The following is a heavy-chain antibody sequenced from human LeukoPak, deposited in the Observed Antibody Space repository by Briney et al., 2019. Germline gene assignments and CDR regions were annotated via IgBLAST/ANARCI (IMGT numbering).Heavy chain of an antibody. D-gene: IGHD3-10*01. CDR2: IWYDGSNK. Sequence: PGGSLRLSCAASGFTVSSSFIYWVRRAPGKGLEWVAVIWYDGSNKYYADSVKGRFTISRDNSKNTLYLQMNSLRAEDTAVYYCASIGVPWGQGTMATVSS. V-gene: IGHV3-33*08. CDR1: GFTVSSSF. CDR3: ASIGVP. J-gene: IGHJ3*01.